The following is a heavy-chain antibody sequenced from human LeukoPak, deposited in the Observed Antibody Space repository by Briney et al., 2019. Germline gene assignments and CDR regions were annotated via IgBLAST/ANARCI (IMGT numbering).Heavy chain of an antibody. V-gene: IGHV3-23*01. Sequence: GGTLRLSCAASGFTFSSYGMSWVRQAPGKGLEWVSGMSGSGGSTYYADSVKGRFTISRDNSKNTLYLQMNSLRAEDTAVYYCAKNKGYGSGRIGEIDYWGQGTLVTVSS. J-gene: IGHJ4*02. D-gene: IGHD3-10*01. CDR3: AKNKGYGSGRIGEIDY. CDR2: MSGSGGST. CDR1: GFTFSSYG.